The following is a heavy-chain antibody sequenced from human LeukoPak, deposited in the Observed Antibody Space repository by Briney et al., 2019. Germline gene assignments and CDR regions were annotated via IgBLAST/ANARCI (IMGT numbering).Heavy chain of an antibody. CDR3: ARVCGDCYYYGMDV. CDR2: IWYDGSNK. J-gene: IGHJ6*04. V-gene: IGHV3-33*01. Sequence: PGGCLRLSCAASGFTFSSYGMHWVRQAPGKGLEWVAVIWYDGSNKYCADSVKGRFTISRDNSKDTLYLQMNSLRAEDTAVYYCARVCGDCYYYGMDVWGKGTTVTVSS. D-gene: IGHD2-21*01. CDR1: GFTFSSYG.